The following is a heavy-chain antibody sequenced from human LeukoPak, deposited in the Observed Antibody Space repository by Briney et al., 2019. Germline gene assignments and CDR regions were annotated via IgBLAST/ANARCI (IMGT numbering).Heavy chain of an antibody. CDR3: ARETSQKGAHYMDV. CDR1: GVSISSGNSY. CDR2: IYYSGST. J-gene: IGHJ6*03. Sequence: SETLSLTCTVSGVSISSGNSYWGWIRQPPGKGLEWIGSIYYSGSTNYNPSLKSRLTISVDTSKNQFSLKLSSVTAADTAVYYCARETSQKGAHYMDVWGKGTTVTISS. V-gene: IGHV4-39*07. D-gene: IGHD3-16*01.